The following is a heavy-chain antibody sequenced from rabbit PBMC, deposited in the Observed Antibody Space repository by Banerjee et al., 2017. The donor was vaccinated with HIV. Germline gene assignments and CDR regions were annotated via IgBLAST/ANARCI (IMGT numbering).Heavy chain of an antibody. D-gene: IGHD4-1*01. Sequence: QQQLEESGGGLVKPGGTLTLTCKASGIDFSSYYYMCWVRQAPGKGLEWIACIVTGDGNTYYASWAKGRFTISKTSSTTVTLQMTSLTAADTATYFCARGGTDGGDGWGYPYFNLWGQGTLVTVS. CDR2: IVTGDGNT. J-gene: IGHJ4*01. CDR3: ARGGTDGGDGWGYPYFNL. CDR1: GIDFSSYYY. V-gene: IGHV1S45*01.